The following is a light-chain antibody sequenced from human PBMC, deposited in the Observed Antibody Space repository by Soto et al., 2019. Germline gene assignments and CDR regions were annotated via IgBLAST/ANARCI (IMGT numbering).Light chain of an antibody. J-gene: IGLJ1*01. CDR1: HSDIGNYNY. CDR2: DVG. V-gene: IGLV2-14*03. Sequence: QSALTQPASVSGSPGQSITISCTGTHSDIGNYNYVSWYQHLPGKAPKLMIYDVGSRPSGVSSRFSGSKSGNTASLAISGLQAEDEADYYINSHREDHARFYVFANGTKVTVL. CDR3: NSHREDHARFYV.